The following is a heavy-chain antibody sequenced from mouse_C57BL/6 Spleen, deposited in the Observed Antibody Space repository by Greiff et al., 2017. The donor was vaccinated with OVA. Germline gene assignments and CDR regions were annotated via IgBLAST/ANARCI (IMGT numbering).Heavy chain of an antibody. D-gene: IGHD1-1*01. J-gene: IGHJ1*03. CDR2: INYDGSST. V-gene: IGHV5-16*01. Sequence: EVMLVESEGGLVQPGSSMKLSCTASGFTFSDYYMAWVRQVPEKGLEWVANINYDGSSTYYLDSLKSRFIISRDNAKNILYLQMSSLKSEDTATYHCARESYYGSSHWYFDVWGTGTTVTVSS. CDR1: GFTFSDYY. CDR3: ARESYYGSSHWYFDV.